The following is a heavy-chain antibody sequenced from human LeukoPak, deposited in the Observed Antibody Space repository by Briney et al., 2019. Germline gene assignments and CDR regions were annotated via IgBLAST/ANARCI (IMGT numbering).Heavy chain of an antibody. CDR1: GYTFTVYY. J-gene: IGHJ5*02. CDR3: AREIQHIVVVTAIHWFDP. Sequence: ASVKVSCTASGYTFTVYYMHWVRQAPGQGLEWMGIINPSGGGTSYAQKFQGRVTMTRDTSTSTVYMELSSLRSEDTAVYYCAREIQHIVVVTAIHWFDPWGQGTLVTVSS. V-gene: IGHV1-46*01. CDR2: INPSGGGT. D-gene: IGHD2-21*02.